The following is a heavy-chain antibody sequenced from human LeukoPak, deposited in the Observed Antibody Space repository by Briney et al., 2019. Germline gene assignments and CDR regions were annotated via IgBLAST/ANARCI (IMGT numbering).Heavy chain of an antibody. D-gene: IGHD6-19*01. V-gene: IGHV3-23*01. J-gene: IGHJ4*02. Sequence: GGSLRLSCAASGFTFSSYAMNWVRQAPGKGLEWVSTIRSSGGSTYYADSVKSRFTISRDNSKNTLYLQMNSLRAEDTAVYYCAKTYSSGWYPDYWGQGTLVTVSS. CDR1: GFTFSSYA. CDR3: AKTYSSGWYPDY. CDR2: IRSSGGST.